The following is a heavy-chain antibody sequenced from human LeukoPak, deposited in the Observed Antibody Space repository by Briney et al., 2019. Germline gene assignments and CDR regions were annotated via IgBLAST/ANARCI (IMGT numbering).Heavy chain of an antibody. CDR1: GFTFSSYA. CDR2: ISFDGSNK. Sequence: GGSLRLSCAASGFTFSSYAMHWVRQAPGKGLEWVAIISFDGSNKDYADSIKGRFTVSRDNSKNTMYLQMNSLRPEDTAMYYCAKDRASSWSLDYWGQGNLVTVSS. D-gene: IGHD6-13*01. J-gene: IGHJ4*02. CDR3: AKDRASSWSLDY. V-gene: IGHV3-30*04.